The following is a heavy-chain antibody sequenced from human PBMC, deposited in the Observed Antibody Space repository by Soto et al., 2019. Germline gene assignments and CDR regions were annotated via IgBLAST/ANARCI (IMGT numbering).Heavy chain of an antibody. V-gene: IGHV3-48*03. J-gene: IGHJ4*02. CDR3: ASKAGVSLD. D-gene: IGHD2-8*01. CDR2: ISSSGSNI. CDR1: GFTFNSFE. Sequence: GGSLRLSCAASGFTFNSFEMHWVRQAPGKGLEWVSYISSSGSNIYYADSVKGRFTISRDNAKNSLYLQMNSLRAEDTAVYYCASKAGVSLDWGQGTLVTVSS.